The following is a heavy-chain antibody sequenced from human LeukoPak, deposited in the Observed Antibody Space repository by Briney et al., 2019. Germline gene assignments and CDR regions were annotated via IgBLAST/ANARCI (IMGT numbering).Heavy chain of an antibody. D-gene: IGHD1-26*01. CDR3: ARYRFHNWFDP. J-gene: IGHJ5*02. V-gene: IGHV4-59*01. CDR1: GDSITTSY. CDR2: IFYSGNT. Sequence: SETPSLTCSVSGDSITTSYWNWIRQPPGQGLEWIGSIFYSGNTKYNPALQSRVTISVDTSKNQFSLKLNSATAADTAIYYCARYRFHNWFDPWGQGSLVIVSS.